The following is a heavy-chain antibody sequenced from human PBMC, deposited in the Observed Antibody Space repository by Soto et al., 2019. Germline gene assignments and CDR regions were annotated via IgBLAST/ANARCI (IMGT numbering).Heavy chain of an antibody. Sequence: GGSLRLSCAASGFTFDDYAMHWVRQAPGKGLEWVSGISWNSGSIGYADSVKGRFTISRDNAKNSLYLQMNSLRAEDTALYYCAKDKYGDPLIVWFDPWGQGTLVTVSS. CDR1: GFTFDDYA. D-gene: IGHD4-17*01. CDR2: ISWNSGSI. V-gene: IGHV3-9*01. J-gene: IGHJ5*02. CDR3: AKDKYGDPLIVWFDP.